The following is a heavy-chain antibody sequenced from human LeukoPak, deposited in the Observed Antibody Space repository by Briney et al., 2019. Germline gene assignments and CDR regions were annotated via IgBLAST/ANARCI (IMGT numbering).Heavy chain of an antibody. CDR3: AKAQNRYYYDSSGYYSEYFQH. V-gene: IGHV3-23*01. J-gene: IGHJ1*01. Sequence: GGSLRLSCAASGFTFSSYAMSWVRQAPGKGLEWVSAISGSGGSTYYADSVKGRFTTSRDNSKNTLYLQMNSLRAEDTAVYYCAKAQNRYYYDSSGYYSEYFQHWGQGTLVTVSS. D-gene: IGHD3-22*01. CDR2: ISGSGGST. CDR1: GFTFSSYA.